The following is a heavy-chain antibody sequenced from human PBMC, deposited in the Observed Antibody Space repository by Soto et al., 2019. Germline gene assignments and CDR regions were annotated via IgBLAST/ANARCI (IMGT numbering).Heavy chain of an antibody. J-gene: IGHJ4*02. CDR3: ARAFGSTMPSLF. CDR2: IYYSGST. V-gene: IGHV4-59*01. CDR1: GGYISSYY. Sequence: SETLSLTCTVSGGYISSYYWTWIRQPPGKGLEWIGYIYYSGSTNYNPSLKSRVTMSIDTSKNQFSLKMSSVTAADTAVYYCARAFGSTMPSLFWGQGTLVTVS. D-gene: IGHD2-2*01.